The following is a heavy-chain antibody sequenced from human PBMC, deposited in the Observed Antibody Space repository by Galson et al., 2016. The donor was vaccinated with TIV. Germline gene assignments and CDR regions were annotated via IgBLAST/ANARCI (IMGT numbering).Heavy chain of an antibody. J-gene: IGHJ3*02. CDR2: ISVDGTKK. CDR3: ARDDPYYRSGDYQDAFDI. D-gene: IGHD3-22*01. CDR1: GFVFSPYA. Sequence: SLRLSCAASGFVFSPYALHWVRQAPGKGLEWVALISVDGTKKYYADSVKGRFTISRDNAKNSLFLQMNSLRAEDTAVYYCARDDPYYRSGDYQDAFDIWGQGTMVTVSS. V-gene: IGHV3-30*04.